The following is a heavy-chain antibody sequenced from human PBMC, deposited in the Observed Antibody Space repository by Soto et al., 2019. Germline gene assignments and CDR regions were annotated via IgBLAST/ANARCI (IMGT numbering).Heavy chain of an antibody. V-gene: IGHV4-59*01. CDR3: ARSSGYSYGSFDY. J-gene: IGHJ4*02. CDR1: GGSISSYY. Sequence: SETLSLTCTVSGGSISSYYWSWIRQPPGKGLEWIGYIYYGGSTNYNPPLKSRVTISVDTSKNQFSLKLSSVTAADTAVYYCARSSGYSYGSFDYWGQGTLVTVS. D-gene: IGHD5-18*01. CDR2: IYYGGST.